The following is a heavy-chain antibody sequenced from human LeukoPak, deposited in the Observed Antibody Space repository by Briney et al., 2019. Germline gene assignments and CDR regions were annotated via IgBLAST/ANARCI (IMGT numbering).Heavy chain of an antibody. CDR2: ISSSGSTI. CDR3: ARASYGDTQTAYDY. V-gene: IGHV3-11*01. D-gene: IGHD4-17*01. J-gene: IGHJ4*02. Sequence: SGGSLRLSCAASGFTFSDYYMSWIRQAPGKGPEWVSYISSSGSTIYYAVSVKGRFTISRDNAKNSLYLQMNSVRAEDTAVYYCARASYGDTQTAYDYWGQGTLVTVSS. CDR1: GFTFSDYY.